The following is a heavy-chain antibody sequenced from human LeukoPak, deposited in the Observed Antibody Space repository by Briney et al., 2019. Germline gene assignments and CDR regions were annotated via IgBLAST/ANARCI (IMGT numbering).Heavy chain of an antibody. CDR2: ISWDGGST. J-gene: IGHJ4*02. CDR3: AKDMAAREMATIGLDY. D-gene: IGHD5-24*01. Sequence: PGGSLRLPCAASGFTFDDYAMHWVRQAPGKGLEWVSLISWDGGSTYYADSVKGRFTISRDNSKNSLYLQMNSLRAEDTALYYCAKDMAAREMATIGLDYWGQGTLVTVSS. CDR1: GFTFDDYA. V-gene: IGHV3-43D*04.